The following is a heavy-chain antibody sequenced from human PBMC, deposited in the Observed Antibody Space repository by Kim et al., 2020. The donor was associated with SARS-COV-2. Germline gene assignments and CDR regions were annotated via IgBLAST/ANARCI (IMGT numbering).Heavy chain of an antibody. CDR1: GYTFTSYA. Sequence: ASVKVSCKASGYTFTSYAMNWVRQPPGQGLEWMGWINTNTGNPTYAQGFTGRFVFSLDTSVSTAYLQISSLKAEDTAVYYCARGDSSWSSYYYGMDVWGQGTTVTVSS. CDR2: INTNTGNP. J-gene: IGHJ6*02. V-gene: IGHV7-4-1*02. CDR3: ARGDSSWSSYYYGMDV. D-gene: IGHD6-13*01.